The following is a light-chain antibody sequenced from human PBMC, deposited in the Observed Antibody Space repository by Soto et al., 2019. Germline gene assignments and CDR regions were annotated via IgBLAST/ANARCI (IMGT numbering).Light chain of an antibody. Sequence: DIQMTQSPSTLSASVGARVPITCRASQSISSWLAWYQQKPGKAPKLLIYKASTLESGVPSNFSGSGSGTEFSLTISSLQPDDFASYYCQQYRNYPWTFGQGTKVDIK. J-gene: IGKJ1*01. CDR3: QQYRNYPWT. CDR2: KAS. CDR1: QSISSW. V-gene: IGKV1-5*03.